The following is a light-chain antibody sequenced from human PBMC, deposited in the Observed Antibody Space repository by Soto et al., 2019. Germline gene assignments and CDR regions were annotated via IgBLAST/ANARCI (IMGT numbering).Light chain of an antibody. Sequence: DVVMTQSPLSLPVTLGQPASISCRSSQSLVYTDGNTYLSWFQQRPGQSPRRLIYRVSNRDSGVPDRFSGSGSGTDFTLKIIRVEAEDVGVYYCMQGTHWPLTFGGGTKVDIK. CDR2: RVS. V-gene: IGKV2-30*01. CDR3: MQGTHWPLT. CDR1: QSLVYTDGNTY. J-gene: IGKJ4*01.